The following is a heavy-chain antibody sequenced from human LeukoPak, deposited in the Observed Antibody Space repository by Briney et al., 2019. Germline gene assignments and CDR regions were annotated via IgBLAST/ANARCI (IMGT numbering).Heavy chain of an antibody. CDR2: IYYSGST. CDR3: ARTMVRGVTFDY. V-gene: IGHV4-31*01. Sequence: PSETLSLTCTVSGGSISSGGYYWSWIRQHPGKGLEWIGYIYYSGSTYYNPSLKSQVTISVDTSKNQFSLKLSSVTAADTAVYYCARTMVRGVTFDYWGQGTLVTVSS. D-gene: IGHD3-10*01. J-gene: IGHJ4*02. CDR1: GGSISSGGYY.